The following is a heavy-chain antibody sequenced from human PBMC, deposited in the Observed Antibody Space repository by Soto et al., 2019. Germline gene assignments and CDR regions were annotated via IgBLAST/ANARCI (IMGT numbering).Heavy chain of an antibody. CDR2: ISAYNGNT. CDR3: ARGRDESSWSSDEYFQR. J-gene: IGHJ1*01. CDR1: GYTFTNYG. D-gene: IGHD6-13*01. Sequence: QVQLVQSGTEVKKPGASVKVSCKASGYTFTNYGIDWVRQAPGQGLELLGWISAYNGNTNYAQKLQGRVTMTTDTCKSKGEMELRSLRSDDTAVYYCARGRDESSWSSDEYFQRWGQGTLVTVSS. V-gene: IGHV1-18*01.